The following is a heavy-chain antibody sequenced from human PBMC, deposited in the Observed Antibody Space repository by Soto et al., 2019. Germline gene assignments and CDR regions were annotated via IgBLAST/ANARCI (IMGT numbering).Heavy chain of an antibody. CDR3: VKASTYSSSQGWFDP. CDR2: ISWNSGNI. V-gene: IGHV3-9*01. D-gene: IGHD6-6*01. Sequence: GGSLRLSCAASGFSFDGYAMNWVRQPPGKGLEWVSGISWNSGNIDYVDSVKGRFTISRDNAKNSLYLQMNSLRAEDTALYYCVKASTYSSSQGWFDPWGQGTMVTVPS. J-gene: IGHJ5*02. CDR1: GFSFDGYA.